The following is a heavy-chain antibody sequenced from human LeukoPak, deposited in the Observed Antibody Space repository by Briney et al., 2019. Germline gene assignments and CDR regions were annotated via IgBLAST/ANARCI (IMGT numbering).Heavy chain of an antibody. CDR3: ARDGLEAFDI. CDR2: IYYSGST. V-gene: IGHV4-59*01. J-gene: IGHJ3*02. Sequence: PETLSLTCTVSGGSISSYYWSWIRQPPGKGLEWIGYIYYSGSTNYNPSLKSRVTISVDTSKNQFSLKLSSVTAADTAVYYCARDGLEAFDIWGQGTMVTISS. CDR1: GGSISSYY.